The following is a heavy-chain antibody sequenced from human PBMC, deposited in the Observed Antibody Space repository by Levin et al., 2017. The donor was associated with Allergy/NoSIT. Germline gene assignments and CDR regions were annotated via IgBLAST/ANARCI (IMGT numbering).Heavy chain of an antibody. V-gene: IGHV7-4-1*02. CDR1: GYTFTTYG. Sequence: GASVKVSCKASGYTFTTYGMIWVRQAPGQGLEWMGWINTNTGNPTYAQGFTGRFVFSLDTSVSTAYLQISSLTTEDTALYYCARIGTLRGYSFGSDYWGQGTLVTVSS. J-gene: IGHJ4*02. D-gene: IGHD5-18*01. CDR2: INTNTGNP. CDR3: ARIGTLRGYSFGSDY.